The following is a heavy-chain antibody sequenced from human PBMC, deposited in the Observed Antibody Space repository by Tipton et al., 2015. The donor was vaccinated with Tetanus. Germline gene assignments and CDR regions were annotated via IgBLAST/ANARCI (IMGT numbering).Heavy chain of an antibody. CDR2: IYYRGSP. Sequence: TLSLTCNVSGGSISSTPYYWGWIRQPPGKRLEWIGSIYYRGSPYYNPSLKSRLAISVDMSNNQFSLKLNSVTAADTAVYFCARSFFDGSGYKIDNWGQGTLVTVSS. V-gene: IGHV4-39*01. CDR3: ARSFFDGSGYKIDN. D-gene: IGHD3-22*01. CDR1: GGSISSTPYY. J-gene: IGHJ4*02.